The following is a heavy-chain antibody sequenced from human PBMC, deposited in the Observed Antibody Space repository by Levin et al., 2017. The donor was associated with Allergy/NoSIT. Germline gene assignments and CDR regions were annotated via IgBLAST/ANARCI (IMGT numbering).Heavy chain of an antibody. J-gene: IGHJ6*04. D-gene: IGHD3-10*01. CDR2: INHSGST. CDR3: ARGSRYYGSAVTKWYV. V-gene: IGHV4-34*01. Sequence: SETLSLTCAVYGGSFSGYYWSWIRQPPGKGLEWIGEINHSGSTNYNPSLKSRVTISVDTSKNQFSLKLSSVTAADTAVYYCARGSRYYGSAVTKWYVWGKGTTVTVSS. CDR1: GGSFSGYY.